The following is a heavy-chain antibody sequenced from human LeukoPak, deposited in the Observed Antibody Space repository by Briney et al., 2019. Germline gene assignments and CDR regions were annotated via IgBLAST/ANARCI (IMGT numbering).Heavy chain of an antibody. CDR1: GGTFSSYA. D-gene: IGHD4-23*01. J-gene: IGHJ4*02. V-gene: IGHV1-69*04. CDR3: ARAASYGGYDY. Sequence: SVKVSCKASGGTFSSYAISWVRQAPGQVLEWMGRIIPILGIANYAQKFQGRVTITADKSTSTAYMELSSLRSEDTAVYYCARAASYGGYDYWGQGTLVTVSS. CDR2: IIPILGIA.